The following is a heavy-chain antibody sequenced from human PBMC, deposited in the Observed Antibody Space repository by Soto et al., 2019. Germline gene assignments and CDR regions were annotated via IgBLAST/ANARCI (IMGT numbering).Heavy chain of an antibody. CDR3: AKAYHHSSGWYVDGMDV. CDR1: GFTFSSYG. D-gene: IGHD6-19*01. J-gene: IGHJ6*02. CDR2: ISYDGSNK. V-gene: IGHV3-30*18. Sequence: SLRLSCAASGFTFSSYGMHWVRQAPGKGLEWVAVISYDGSNKYYADSVKGRFTISRDNSKNTPYLQMNSLRAEDTAVYYCAKAYHHSSGWYVDGMDVWGQGTTVTVSS.